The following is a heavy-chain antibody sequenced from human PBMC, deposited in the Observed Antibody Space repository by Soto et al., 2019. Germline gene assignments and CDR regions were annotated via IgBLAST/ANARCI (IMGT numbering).Heavy chain of an antibody. V-gene: IGHV1-2*04. D-gene: IGHD6-13*01. CDR3: ARGTYSSSPGYYYYRMDV. J-gene: IGHJ6*02. CDR1: GYTFTGYY. Sequence: ASVKVSCKASGYTFTGYYMHWVRQAPGQGXEWMGWINPNSGGTNYAQKFQGWVTMTRDTSISTAYMELSRLRSDDTAVYYCARGTYSSSPGYYYYRMDVWGQGTTVTVSS. CDR2: INPNSGGT.